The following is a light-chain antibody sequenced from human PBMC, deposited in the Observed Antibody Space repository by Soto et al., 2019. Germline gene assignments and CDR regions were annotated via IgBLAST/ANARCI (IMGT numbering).Light chain of an antibody. J-gene: IGLJ1*01. V-gene: IGLV2-14*01. Sequence: QSVLTQPASVSGSPGQSITISCTGTSGDVGAYNYVSWYQQHPGKAPRLMIYDVGNRPSGASNRFSGSKSGNTASLTISGLQAEDEADYYCSSFTNTYSYVFGTGTKVTAL. CDR3: SSFTNTYSYV. CDR2: DVG. CDR1: SGDVGAYNY.